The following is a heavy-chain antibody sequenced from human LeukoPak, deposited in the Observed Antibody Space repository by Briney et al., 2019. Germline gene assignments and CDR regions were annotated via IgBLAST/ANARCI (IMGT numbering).Heavy chain of an antibody. CDR2: IYYSGST. Sequence: RPSETLSLTCTVSGVSISSYYWTWIRQPPGEGLEWIGYIYYSGSTNYNPSLKSRVTISVDTSKNQFSLKLSSVTAADTAVYYCARALRPGVYAFDIWGQGTMVTVSS. J-gene: IGHJ3*02. V-gene: IGHV4-59*01. CDR3: ARALRPGVYAFDI. CDR1: GVSISSYY. D-gene: IGHD6-13*01.